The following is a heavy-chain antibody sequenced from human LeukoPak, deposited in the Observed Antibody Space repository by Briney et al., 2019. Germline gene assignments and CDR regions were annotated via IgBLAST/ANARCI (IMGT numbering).Heavy chain of an antibody. Sequence: AASVKVSCKVSGYTLTELSMHWVRQAPGKGLEWMRGFDPEDGETIYAQKFQGRVTMTEDTSTDTAYMELSSLRSEDTAVYYCATGVITIFGVVISFLRYWGQGTLVTVSS. D-gene: IGHD3-3*01. J-gene: IGHJ4*02. V-gene: IGHV1-24*01. CDR1: GYTLTELS. CDR3: ATGVITIFGVVISFLRY. CDR2: FDPEDGET.